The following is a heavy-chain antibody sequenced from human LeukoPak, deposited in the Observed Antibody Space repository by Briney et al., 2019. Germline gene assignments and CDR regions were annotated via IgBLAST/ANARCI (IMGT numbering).Heavy chain of an antibody. CDR3: ARHTALGSPLHY. J-gene: IGHJ4*02. Sequence: SETLSLTCTVSGGSFSSSAYYWGWIRQPPGKGLEWIGSIYYTGSTYYNPSLKTQVTISVDTSKNQFSLKLSSVTAADTAVYYCARHTALGSPLHYWGQGTLVTVSS. D-gene: IGHD5-18*01. V-gene: IGHV4-39*01. CDR1: GGSFSSSAYY. CDR2: IYYTGST.